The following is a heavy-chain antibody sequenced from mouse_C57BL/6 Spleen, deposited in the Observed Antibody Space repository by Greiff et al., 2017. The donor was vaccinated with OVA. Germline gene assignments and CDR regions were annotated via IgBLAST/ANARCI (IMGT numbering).Heavy chain of an antibody. CDR2: INYDGSST. Sequence: EVKLMESEGGLVQPGSSMKLSCTASGFTFSDYYMAWVRQVPEKGLEWVANINYDGSSTYYLDSLKSRFIISRDNAKNILYLQMSSLKSEDTATYYCARDYYYGSSYPHWYFDVWGTGTTVTVSS. J-gene: IGHJ1*03. D-gene: IGHD1-1*01. CDR3: ARDYYYGSSYPHWYFDV. V-gene: IGHV5-16*01. CDR1: GFTFSDYY.